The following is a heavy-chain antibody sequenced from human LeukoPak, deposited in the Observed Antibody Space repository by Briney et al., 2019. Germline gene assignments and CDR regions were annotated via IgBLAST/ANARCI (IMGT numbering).Heavy chain of an antibody. V-gene: IGHV3-33*05. J-gene: IGHJ5*01. CDR1: GLTFTSHG. D-gene: IGHD3-10*01. CDR3: ARDRAVSWLDS. CDR2: ISLDGSKK. Sequence: GGSLRLSCAASGLTFTSHGFHWVRQAPGRGLEWLTFISLDGSKKSYADSVKGRFTFSRDDSKNTLYLEMNSLRAEDTATYYCARDRAVSWLDSWGLGTLVTVSS.